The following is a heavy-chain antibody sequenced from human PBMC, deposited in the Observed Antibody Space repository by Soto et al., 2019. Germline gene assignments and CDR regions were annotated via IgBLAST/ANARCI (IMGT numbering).Heavy chain of an antibody. CDR3: AKGEIGRCSSTSCYGDYYYYYMDV. CDR2: ISWNSGSI. D-gene: IGHD2-2*01. Sequence: EVQLVESGGGLVQPGRSLRLSCAASGFTFDDYAMHWVRQAPGKGLEWVSGISWNSGSIGYADSVKGRFTISRDNAKNSLYLQMNSLGAEDTALYYCAKGEIGRCSSTSCYGDYYYYYMDVWGKGTTVTVSS. J-gene: IGHJ6*03. V-gene: IGHV3-9*01. CDR1: GFTFDDYA.